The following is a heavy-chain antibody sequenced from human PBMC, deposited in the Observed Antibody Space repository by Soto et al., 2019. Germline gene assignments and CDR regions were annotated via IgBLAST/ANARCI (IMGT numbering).Heavy chain of an antibody. V-gene: IGHV1-18*01. Sequence: QVQLVQSGAEVKKPGASVKVSCKASGYTFTSYGISWVRQAPGQGLEWMGWISAYNGNTNYAQKLQGRVTMTTDTSTSTGYMELRSLRSDDTAVYYCARDSLYDYIWGSYRNRYDYWGQGTLVTVSS. J-gene: IGHJ4*02. CDR2: ISAYNGNT. CDR1: GYTFTSYG. CDR3: ARDSLYDYIWGSYRNRYDY. D-gene: IGHD3-16*02.